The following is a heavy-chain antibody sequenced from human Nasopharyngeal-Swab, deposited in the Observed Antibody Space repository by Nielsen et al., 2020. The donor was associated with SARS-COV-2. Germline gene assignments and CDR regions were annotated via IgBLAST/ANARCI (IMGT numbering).Heavy chain of an antibody. CDR2: ISVYNGNI. Sequence: ASVKVSCKASGYTFTYYAMHWVRQAPGQGLEWMGWISVYNGNIGYAQNFQGRVTMTTDTSTNTGYLELRSLRSDDTAVYYCARGNGWYPDHWGQGTLVTVSS. V-gene: IGHV1-18*01. J-gene: IGHJ4*02. CDR3: ARGNGWYPDH. CDR1: GYTFTYYA. D-gene: IGHD6-19*01.